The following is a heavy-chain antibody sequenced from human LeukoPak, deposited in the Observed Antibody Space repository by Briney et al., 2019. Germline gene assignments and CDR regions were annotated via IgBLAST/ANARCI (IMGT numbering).Heavy chain of an antibody. J-gene: IGHJ4*02. CDR1: GFTFSSYC. V-gene: IGHV3-21*01. CDR2: ISSSSSYI. CDR3: ARPPTRTDSGLDD. D-gene: IGHD5-12*01. Sequence: PGGSLRLSCAASGFTFSSYCMNWVRQAPGKGLEWVSSISSSSSYIYYADSVKGRFTISRDNAKNSLYLQMNSLRAEDTAVYYCARPPTRTDSGLDDWGQGTLVTVSS.